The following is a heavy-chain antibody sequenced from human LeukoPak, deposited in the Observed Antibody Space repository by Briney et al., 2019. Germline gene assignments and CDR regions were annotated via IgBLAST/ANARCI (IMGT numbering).Heavy chain of an antibody. J-gene: IGHJ5*02. CDR2: IHHSGST. CDR1: GGSISSHY. D-gene: IGHD4-11*01. V-gene: IGHV4-59*11. Sequence: PSETLSLTCSVSGGSISSHYWSWIRQPPGKGLEWIGYIHHSGSTNYNPSLKSRVTISIDTSKNQFSLKLSSVTAADTAVYYCARMTTVTRFDPWGQGTLVTVSS. CDR3: ARMTTVTRFDP.